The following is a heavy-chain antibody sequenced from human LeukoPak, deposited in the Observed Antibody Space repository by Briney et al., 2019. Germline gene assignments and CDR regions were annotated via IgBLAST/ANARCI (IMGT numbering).Heavy chain of an antibody. Sequence: GGSLRLSCTVSGFTFGDYAINWVRQAPEKGLVWVGFLRSKAFGETAEYAASVKGRFTISRDDSKSIAYLQMNSLKTEDTAVYYCTRDRGSSTLGDYWGQGTLVTVSS. V-gene: IGHV3-49*04. CDR1: GFTFGDYA. D-gene: IGHD7-27*01. J-gene: IGHJ4*02. CDR2: LRSKAFGETA. CDR3: TRDRGSSTLGDY.